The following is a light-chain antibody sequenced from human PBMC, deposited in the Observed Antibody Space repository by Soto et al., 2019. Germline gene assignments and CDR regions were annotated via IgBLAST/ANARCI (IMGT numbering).Light chain of an antibody. V-gene: IGKV3-20*01. J-gene: IGKJ1*01. CDR2: HAS. CDR1: QSVSNSY. CDR3: QQYGRSPRT. Sequence: EIVLTQSPGTMSLAPGERATLSCRASQSVSNSYLAWYQQKPGQAPRGLIYHASIRATSIPDRFSGSGSGTDFTLTIGRLEPEDFAVYYCQQYGRSPRTLGQGTKVEMK.